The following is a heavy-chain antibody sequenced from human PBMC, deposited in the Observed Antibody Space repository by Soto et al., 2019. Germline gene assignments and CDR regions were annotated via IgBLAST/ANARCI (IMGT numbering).Heavy chain of an antibody. D-gene: IGHD3-9*01. CDR2: IGGLSGGT. Sequence: EVQLLESGGGSVQPGGALRLSCAASGFTFSTYAMSWVRQAPGKGLEWVSGIGGLSGGTDYADSVKGRLTISRDNSKNTLYLQMNSLRAEDTAVYFCAKVSILTESYHYYAMDVWGQGTTVTVSS. V-gene: IGHV3-23*01. J-gene: IGHJ6*02. CDR1: GFTFSTYA. CDR3: AKVSILTESYHYYAMDV.